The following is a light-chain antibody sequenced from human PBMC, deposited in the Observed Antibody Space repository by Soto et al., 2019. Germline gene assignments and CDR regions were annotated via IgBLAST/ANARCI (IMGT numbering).Light chain of an antibody. CDR1: SGHSSYA. V-gene: IGLV4-69*01. J-gene: IGLJ3*02. CDR2: LNSDGSH. Sequence: QSVLTQSPSASASLGASVKLTCTLSSGHSSYAIAWHQQQPEKGPRYLMKLNSDGSHSKGDGIPDRFSGSSSGAERYLTISRLQSEDEAYYYCQTWGTGIPWVFGGGTKLTVL. CDR3: QTWGTGIPWV.